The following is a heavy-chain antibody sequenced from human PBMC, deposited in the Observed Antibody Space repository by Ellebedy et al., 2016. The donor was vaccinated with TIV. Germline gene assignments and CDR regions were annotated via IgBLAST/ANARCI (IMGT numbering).Heavy chain of an antibody. Sequence: GSLRLSXAVYGGSFSGHYWSWIRQPPGRGLEWIGEINDSGSTNYNPPLKSRVTISVDTSKNQFSLKLTSVTAADMGGYYCARGRRLHDSSAYYLDSWGQGTLVTVSS. CDR2: INDSGST. CDR1: GGSFSGHY. CDR3: ARGRRLHDSSAYYLDS. V-gene: IGHV4-34*01. J-gene: IGHJ5*01. D-gene: IGHD3-22*01.